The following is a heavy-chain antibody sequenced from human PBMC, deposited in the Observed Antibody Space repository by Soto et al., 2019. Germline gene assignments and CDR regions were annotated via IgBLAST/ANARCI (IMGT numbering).Heavy chain of an antibody. Sequence: QVQLVQSGAEVKKPGALVKASCKASGYTFTSYYIHWVRQAPGQGLEWMGIFNPTGDTASYAQKLQGRVTMTRDTSTGTAYMELGSLRSEDTAVYYCARGGRIVDTGIGYYYYHAMDVWGQGTTVTVS. CDR2: FNPTGDTA. CDR3: ARGGRIVDTGIGYYYYHAMDV. CDR1: GYTFTSYY. J-gene: IGHJ6*02. V-gene: IGHV1-46*01. D-gene: IGHD5-18*01.